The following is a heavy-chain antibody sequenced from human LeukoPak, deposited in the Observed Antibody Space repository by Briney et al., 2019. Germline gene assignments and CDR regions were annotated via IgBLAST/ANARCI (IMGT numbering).Heavy chain of an antibody. Sequence: SETLSLTCTVSGYSITSGYYWGWIRQPPGKGLEWIGSIYHSGTTYYNPSLKSRVTISVDTSRNLFSLKLSSVTAADTAVYYCARWEYNWNTGYFDYWGQGTLVTVSA. V-gene: IGHV4-38-2*02. J-gene: IGHJ4*02. CDR1: GYSITSGYY. CDR2: IYHSGTT. CDR3: ARWEYNWNTGYFDY. D-gene: IGHD1/OR15-1a*01.